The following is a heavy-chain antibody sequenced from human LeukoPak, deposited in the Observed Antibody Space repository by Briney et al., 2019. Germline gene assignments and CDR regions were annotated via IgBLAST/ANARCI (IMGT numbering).Heavy chain of an antibody. CDR3: ARTYYDILTGLHLNAFDI. D-gene: IGHD3-9*01. CDR1: GGSISSSNW. J-gene: IGHJ3*02. Sequence: PSGTLSLTCAVSGGSISSSNWWSWVRQPPGKGLEWIGEICHSGSTNYNPSLKSRVTISVDKSKNQFSLKLSSVTAADTAVYYCARTYYDILTGLHLNAFDIWGQGTMVTVSS. V-gene: IGHV4-4*02. CDR2: ICHSGST.